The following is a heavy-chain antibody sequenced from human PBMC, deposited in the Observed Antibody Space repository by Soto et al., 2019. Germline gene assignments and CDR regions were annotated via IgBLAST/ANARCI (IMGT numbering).Heavy chain of an antibody. CDR2: TYYRSKWYN. CDR1: GDRVSSNSAA. Sequence: SQTLSLTCAISGDRVSSNSAAWNWIRQSPSRCLEWLGRTYYRSKWYNDYAVSVKSRITIKPDTSKNQFSLQLNSVTPEDTAVYYCAREISDGDYENWFDPWGQGTLVTVSS. D-gene: IGHD3-16*01. V-gene: IGHV6-1*01. CDR3: AREISDGDYENWFDP. J-gene: IGHJ5*02.